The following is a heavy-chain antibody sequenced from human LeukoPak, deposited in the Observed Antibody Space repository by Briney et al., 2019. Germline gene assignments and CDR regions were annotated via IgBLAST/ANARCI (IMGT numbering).Heavy chain of an antibody. D-gene: IGHD1-14*01. Sequence: PSETLSLACTVSGGSISSYYWSWIRQPPGKGLEWIGYIYYSGSTNYTPSLKSRVTTSVDTSKNQFSLKLSSVTAADTAVYYCARVAERNWFDPWGQGTLVTVSS. CDR1: GGSISSYY. J-gene: IGHJ5*02. CDR3: ARVAERNWFDP. CDR2: IYYSGST. V-gene: IGHV4-59*01.